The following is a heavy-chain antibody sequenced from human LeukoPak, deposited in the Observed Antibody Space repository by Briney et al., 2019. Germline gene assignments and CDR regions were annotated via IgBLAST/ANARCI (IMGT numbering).Heavy chain of an antibody. CDR3: ARDRMAYCGGDCLGASYYYYGMDV. CDR2: IYSGGST. Sequence: GGSLRLSCATSGFTVSSNCMSWVRQAPVKGLEWVSVIYSGGSTYYADSVKGRFTISRHNSKNTLYLQMNSLRAEDTAVYYCARDRMAYCGGDCLGASYYYYGMDVWGQGTTVTVSS. J-gene: IGHJ6*02. V-gene: IGHV3-53*04. CDR1: GFTVSSNC. D-gene: IGHD2-21*02.